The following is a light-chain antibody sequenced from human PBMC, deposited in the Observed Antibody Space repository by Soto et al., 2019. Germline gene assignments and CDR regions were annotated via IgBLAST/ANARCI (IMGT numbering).Light chain of an antibody. CDR2: RAS. Sequence: EIVMTQSPATLAVSPGDTATLSCRASQSLSDNLAWYQQKPGQAPRLLIFRASTRAKGVPARFSGRGSVTEFTLTISGLQSEDFAVYYCKQYNNWPPWTFGPGTKVEIK. CDR3: KQYNNWPPWT. V-gene: IGKV3-15*01. J-gene: IGKJ1*01. CDR1: QSLSDN.